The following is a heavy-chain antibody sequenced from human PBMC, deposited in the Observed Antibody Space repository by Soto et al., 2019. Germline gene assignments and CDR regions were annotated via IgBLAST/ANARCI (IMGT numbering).Heavy chain of an antibody. CDR3: ASTYSVYLDS. Sequence: VRLQESGPGLVKPSQTLSLTCSVSGDSMSSGAYYLSWIRQHPGKGLEWISYIYHSGDTHCNPSLRSQITISVDTSKSQFARKLISVTYADTAVWYGASTYSVYLDSWGQGTLVTVSS. CDR1: GDSMSSGAYY. J-gene: IGHJ4*02. D-gene: IGHD3-22*01. CDR2: IYHSGDT. V-gene: IGHV4-31*01.